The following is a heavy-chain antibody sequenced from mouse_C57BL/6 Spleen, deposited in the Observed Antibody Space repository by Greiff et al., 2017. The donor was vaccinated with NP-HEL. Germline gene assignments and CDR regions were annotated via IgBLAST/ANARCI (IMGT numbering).Heavy chain of an antibody. J-gene: IGHJ1*03. CDR2: IYPRSGNT. Sequence: QVHVKQSGAELARPGASVKLSCKASGYTFTSYGISWVKQRTGQGLEWIGEIYPRSGNTYYNEKFKGKATLTADKSSSTAYMELRSLTSEDSAVYFCATAQATDWYFDVWGTGTTVTVSS. V-gene: IGHV1-81*01. CDR1: GYTFTSYG. D-gene: IGHD3-2*02. CDR3: ATAQATDWYFDV.